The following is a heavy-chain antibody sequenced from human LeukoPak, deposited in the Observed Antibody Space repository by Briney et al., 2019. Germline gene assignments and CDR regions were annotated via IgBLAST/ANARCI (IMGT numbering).Heavy chain of an antibody. D-gene: IGHD3-10*01. V-gene: IGHV3-7*01. CDR3: ARLFVYGSGAEAFDY. J-gene: IGHJ4*02. Sequence: GGSLRLSCAASAYTFSRYWTTWVRQAPGKGLEWVANINEDGSEKYYLDSVRGRFTISRDNAKNSLYLQMDSLRAEDTAVYYCARLFVYGSGAEAFDYWGQGALVTVSS. CDR1: AYTFSRYW. CDR2: INEDGSEK.